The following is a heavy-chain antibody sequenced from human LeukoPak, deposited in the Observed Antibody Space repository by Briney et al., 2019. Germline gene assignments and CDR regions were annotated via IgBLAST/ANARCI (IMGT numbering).Heavy chain of an antibody. CDR3: ARQTGTLYYFDY. V-gene: IGHV3-64*01. CDR1: GFTFSSYA. CDR2: ISSNGGST. J-gene: IGHJ4*02. D-gene: IGHD1-1*01. Sequence: GGSLRLSCAASGFTFSSYAMHWVRQAPGKGLEYVSAISSNGGSTYYANSVKGRFTISRDNPKNTLYLRMGSLRAEDMAVYYCARQTGTLYYFDYWGQGTLVTVSS.